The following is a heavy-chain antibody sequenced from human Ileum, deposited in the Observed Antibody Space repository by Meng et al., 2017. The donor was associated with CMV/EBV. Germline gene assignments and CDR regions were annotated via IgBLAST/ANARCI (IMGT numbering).Heavy chain of an antibody. D-gene: IGHD6-19*01. Sequence: QVQLVQSGGEVKKPGASVKVACTTFGFTFSGYYIPWVRQAPGQGLGWMGWINSKNDGTNYARKFQGRVTMTRETSISTAHMELSGLMSDDTAVYYCVRSSGWSRFDYWGQGTLVTVSS. CDR1: GFTFSGYY. CDR3: VRSSGWSRFDY. V-gene: IGHV1-2*02. J-gene: IGHJ4*02. CDR2: INSKNDGT.